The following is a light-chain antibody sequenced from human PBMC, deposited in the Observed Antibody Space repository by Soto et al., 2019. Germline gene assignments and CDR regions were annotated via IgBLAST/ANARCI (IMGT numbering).Light chain of an antibody. J-gene: IGKJ1*01. CDR1: QTVFYNSNNRSD. CDR3: QQNYISRT. CDR2: WAS. Sequence: DIVMTQSPDSLAVSLGERATINCKSSQTVFYNSNNRSDLAWHQQKPGQPPKLLIYWASIRESGVPDRFRGSGSVTDFTLTISSLQAEDVASYYCQQNYISRTFGQGTKVEIK. V-gene: IGKV4-1*01.